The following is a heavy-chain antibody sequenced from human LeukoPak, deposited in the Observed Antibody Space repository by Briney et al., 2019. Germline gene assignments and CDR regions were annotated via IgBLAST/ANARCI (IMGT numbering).Heavy chain of an antibody. CDR1: GFTFDDYA. CDR2: ITWNSGSI. CDR3: AKDIAPGQWLGYYFDY. V-gene: IGHV3-9*01. J-gene: IGHJ4*02. D-gene: IGHD6-19*01. Sequence: GGSLRLSGAGSGFTFDDYAMHWVRQAPGKGLEWVSGITWNSGSIGYADSVKGRFTISRDNAKNSLYLQMNSLRAEDTALYYCAKDIAPGQWLGYYFDYWGQGTLVTVSS.